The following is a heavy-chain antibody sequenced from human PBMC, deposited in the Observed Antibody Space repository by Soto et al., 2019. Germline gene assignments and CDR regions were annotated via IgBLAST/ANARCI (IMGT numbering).Heavy chain of an antibody. CDR3: ARNPEYYYYYYYMDV. J-gene: IGHJ6*03. Sequence: SQTLSLTCPVSGGSISSYYWSWIRQPPGKGLEWIGYIYYSGSTNYNPSLKSRVTISVDTSKNQFSLKLSSVTAADTAVYYCARNPEYYYYYYYMDVWGKGTTVTVSS. CDR1: GGSISSYY. V-gene: IGHV4-59*01. CDR2: IYYSGST.